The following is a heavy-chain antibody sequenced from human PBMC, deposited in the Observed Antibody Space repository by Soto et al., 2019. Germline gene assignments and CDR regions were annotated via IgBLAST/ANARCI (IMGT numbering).Heavy chain of an antibody. D-gene: IGHD2-15*01. Sequence: QVQLVESGGGVVQPERSLRLSCAASGFTFSRQAMHWVRQAPGRGLEWVAVIWYHGVDKYYADSVKGRFTISRDNSKNTVYLQMNGLRGEDTAVYYCPTAFLGLSTGGNCPLDSWGQGSLVTVPS. CDR1: GFTFSRQA. CDR3: PTAFLGLSTGGNCPLDS. V-gene: IGHV3-33*01. J-gene: IGHJ4*02. CDR2: IWYHGVDK.